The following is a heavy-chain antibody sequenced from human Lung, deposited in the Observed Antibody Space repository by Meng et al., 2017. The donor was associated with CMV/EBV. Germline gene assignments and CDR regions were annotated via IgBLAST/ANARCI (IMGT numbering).Heavy chain of an antibody. Sequence: ASXXVSCKASGYTFTGYYMHWVRQAPGQGLEWMGWINPNSGGTNYAQKFQGRVTMTRDTSISTAYMKLSRLRSDDTAVYYCARDLSAASIDYWGQGTLVTVSS. CDR3: ARDLSAASIDY. CDR1: GYTFTGYY. J-gene: IGHJ4*02. V-gene: IGHV1-2*02. CDR2: INPNSGGT.